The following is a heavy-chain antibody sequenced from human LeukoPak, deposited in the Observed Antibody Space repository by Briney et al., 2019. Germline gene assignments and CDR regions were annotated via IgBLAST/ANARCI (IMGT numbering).Heavy chain of an antibody. CDR2: INHSGSS. D-gene: IGHD5-24*01. V-gene: IGHV4-34*01. Sequence: SETLSLTCAVYGGFFSGYYWSWIRQPPGKGLEWIGEINHSGSSNYNPSLKSRVAISVDTSKNQFSLKLSSVTAADTAVYYCARGLIDGQNSHSLDYWGQGTLVTVSS. J-gene: IGHJ4*02. CDR3: ARGLIDGQNSHSLDY. CDR1: GGFFSGYY.